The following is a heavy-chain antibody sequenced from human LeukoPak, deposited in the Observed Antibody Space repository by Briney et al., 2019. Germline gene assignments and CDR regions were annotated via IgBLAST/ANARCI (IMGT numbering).Heavy chain of an antibody. D-gene: IGHD3-10*01. J-gene: IGHJ4*02. CDR1: GYTFTSYG. CDR2: ISAYNGNT. V-gene: IGHV1-18*01. Sequence: ASVKVSCKASGYTFTSYGISWVRQAPGQGLEWMGWISAYNGNTNYAQKLQGRVTMTTDTSTSTAYMELRSLRSDDTAVYYCARDLRVLLWFGESGEFDYWGQGTLVTVSS. CDR3: ARDLRVLLWFGESGEFDY.